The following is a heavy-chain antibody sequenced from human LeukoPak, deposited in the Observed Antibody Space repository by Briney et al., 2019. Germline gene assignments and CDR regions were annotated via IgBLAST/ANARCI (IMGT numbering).Heavy chain of an antibody. CDR2: VTHNANHA. J-gene: IGHJ5*02. CDR1: GFAFRRHA. V-gene: IGHV3-23*01. D-gene: IGHD1-14*01. Sequence: GGTLRLSCVASGFAFRRHAMSWVRQAPGKGLEWVSGVTHNANHAYYAASVQGLFTISRDNTKDTLFLQMNVPTAEATAFYCANKEPERIPSGDWFDPWGHGTVVTVSS. CDR3: ANKEPERIPSGDWFDP.